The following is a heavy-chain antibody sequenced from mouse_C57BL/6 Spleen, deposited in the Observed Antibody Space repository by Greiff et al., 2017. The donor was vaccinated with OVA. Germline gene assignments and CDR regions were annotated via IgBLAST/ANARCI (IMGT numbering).Heavy chain of an antibody. CDR2: IDPEDGET. CDR1: GFNIKDYY. J-gene: IGHJ2*01. CDR3: ALKSHDYYGSLDY. V-gene: IGHV14-2*01. D-gene: IGHD1-1*01. Sequence: EVKLMESGAELVKPGASVKLSCTASGFNIKDYYMHWVKQRTEQGLAWIGRIDPEDGETKYAPKFQGKATITADTSSNTAYLQLSSLTSEDTAVYYCALKSHDYYGSLDYWGQGTTLTVSS.